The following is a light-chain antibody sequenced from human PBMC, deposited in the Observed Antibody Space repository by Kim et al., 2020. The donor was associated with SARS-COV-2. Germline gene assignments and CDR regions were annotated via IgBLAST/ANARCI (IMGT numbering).Light chain of an antibody. J-gene: IGKJ1*01. Sequence: ASVGDRVTNTCEASHDIRDYLNWYQQIPESPPNLLIYEASNLEEGGPSRFSGGGSGTQFTFTIRALQPEDSGTYYCQHYDNLPRTFGQGTKVDIK. CDR3: QHYDNLPRT. V-gene: IGKV1-33*01. CDR2: EAS. CDR1: HDIRDY.